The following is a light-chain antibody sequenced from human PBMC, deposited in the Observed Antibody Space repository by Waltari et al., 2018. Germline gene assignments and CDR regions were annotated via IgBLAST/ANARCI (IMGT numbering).Light chain of an antibody. CDR1: QSVLYSSNNKNY. CDR3: QQYYSTPIT. V-gene: IGKV4-1*01. Sequence: DIVMTQSPASLAVSLGERATINFKSSQSVLYSSNNKNYLAWYQQKPGQPPTLLIYWASTRESGVPDRFSGSGSGTDFTLTISSLQAEDVAVYYCQQYYSTPITFGPGTKVDIK. J-gene: IGKJ3*01. CDR2: WAS.